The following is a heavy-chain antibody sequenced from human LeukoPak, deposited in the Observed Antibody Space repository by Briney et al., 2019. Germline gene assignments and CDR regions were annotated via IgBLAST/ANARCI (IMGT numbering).Heavy chain of an antibody. CDR2: MSYDGGHK. V-gene: IGHV3-30*18. CDR1: GFTFSSYA. J-gene: IGHJ6*02. D-gene: IGHD2-15*01. Sequence: GRSLRLSCAASGFTFSSYAMHWVRQAPGKGLEWVAVMSYDGGHKYYADSVKGRFTISRDNSKNTLYLQMNSLRAEDTAVYYCAKGQLVDYGMDVWGQGTTVTVSS. CDR3: AKGQLVDYGMDV.